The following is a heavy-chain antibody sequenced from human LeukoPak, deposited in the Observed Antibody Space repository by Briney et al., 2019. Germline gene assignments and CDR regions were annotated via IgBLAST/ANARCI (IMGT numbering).Heavy chain of an antibody. CDR2: IIPILGIA. CDR3: ALPVTPIPYYYYGMDV. J-gene: IGHJ6*02. Sequence: SVKVSCKASGGTFSSYTISWVRQAPGQGLEWMGRIIPILGIANYAQKFQGRVTITADKSTSTAYMELSSLRSEDTAVYYCALPVTPIPYYYYGMDVWGQGTTVTVSS. CDR1: GGTFSSYT. D-gene: IGHD2-21*02. V-gene: IGHV1-69*02.